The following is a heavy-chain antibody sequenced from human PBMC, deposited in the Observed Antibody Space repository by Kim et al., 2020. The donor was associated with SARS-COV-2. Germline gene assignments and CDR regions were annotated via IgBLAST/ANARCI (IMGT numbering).Heavy chain of an antibody. D-gene: IGHD6-13*01. Sequence: SETLSLTCAVYGGSFSGYYWSWIRQPPGKGLEWIGEINHSGSTNYNPSLESRGTISVDTSKNKFSLMLSFVAAADTAAYYCWRGFGSSRWVRYFDLWGRGTLVTVSS. CDR2: INHSGST. CDR3: WRGFGSSRWVRYFDL. V-gene: IGHV4-34*01. CDR1: GGSFSGYY. J-gene: IGHJ2*01.